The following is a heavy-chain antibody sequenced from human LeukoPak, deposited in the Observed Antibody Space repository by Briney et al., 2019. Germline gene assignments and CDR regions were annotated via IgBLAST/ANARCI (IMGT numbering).Heavy chain of an antibody. CDR3: ARARITGTSFQH. Sequence: GGSLRLSCAASGFTFSSYAMSWIRQAPGKGLEWVSAISGSGGSTYYADSVKGRFTISRDNSKNTLYLQMNSLRAEDTAVYYCARARITGTSFQHWGQGTLVTVSS. CDR1: GFTFSSYA. CDR2: ISGSGGST. D-gene: IGHD1-20*01. V-gene: IGHV3-23*01. J-gene: IGHJ1*01.